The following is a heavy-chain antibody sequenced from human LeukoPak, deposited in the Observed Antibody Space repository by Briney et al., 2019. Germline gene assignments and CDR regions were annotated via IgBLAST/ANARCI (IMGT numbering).Heavy chain of an antibody. Sequence: PSGTLSLTCAVSGGSISSNTWWSWVRQPPGKGLEWIGEIYHSGSTNYNPSLKSRVTISVDKSKNQFSLKLSSVTAADTAVYHCARIMGRGYCISTNCRGDWFDPWGQGTLVTVSS. CDR3: ARIMGRGYCISTNCRGDWFDP. CDR2: IYHSGST. CDR1: GGSISSNTW. D-gene: IGHD2-2*01. V-gene: IGHV4-4*02. J-gene: IGHJ5*02.